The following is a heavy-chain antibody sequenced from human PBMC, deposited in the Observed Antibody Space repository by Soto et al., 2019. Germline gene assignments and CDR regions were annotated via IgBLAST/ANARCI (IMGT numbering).Heavy chain of an antibody. J-gene: IGHJ4*02. CDR3: AKQFGTGWYYFDH. V-gene: IGHV3-30*18. CDR2: ISYDGTNK. Sequence: QVKLVQSGVGEVQPGRSLRLSCAASGFTFSTYGMHWVRQAPGKGLEWVSLISYDGTNKYYGDSVKGRFTFSRDNSKNLVYLQMNILRAEDTAVYYCAKQFGTGWYYFDHWGQGTLVTVSS. CDR1: GFTFSTYG. D-gene: IGHD6-19*01.